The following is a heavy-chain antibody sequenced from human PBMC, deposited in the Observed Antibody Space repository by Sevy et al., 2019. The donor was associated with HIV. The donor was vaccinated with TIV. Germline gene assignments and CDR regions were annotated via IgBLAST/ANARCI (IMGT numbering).Heavy chain of an antibody. V-gene: IGHV3-23*01. CDR3: AREGCSKPHDY. Sequence: GGSLRLSCVASGFTFSKYSMSWVRKTPGKGLEWVSTIYFACGRINYADSVKGRFTMSRDDSRNTFYLQMDSLRAEDTAIYYCAREGCSKPHDYWGQGTLVTVSS. CDR2: IYFACGRI. J-gene: IGHJ4*02. D-gene: IGHD2-2*01. CDR1: GFTFSKYS.